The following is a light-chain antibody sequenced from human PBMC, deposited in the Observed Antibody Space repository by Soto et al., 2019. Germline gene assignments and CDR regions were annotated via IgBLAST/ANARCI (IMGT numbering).Light chain of an antibody. CDR1: SSDVGGYRY. J-gene: IGLJ3*02. Sequence: QSALTQPASVSGSPGQSITISCTGTSSDVGGYRYVSWYQQHPGKAPKLMISEVSNRPSGVSDRFSGSKSGNTASLTVSGLQAEDEADYYCSSHADSYNWVFGGGTKLTVL. V-gene: IGLV2-14*01. CDR2: EVS. CDR3: SSHADSYNWV.